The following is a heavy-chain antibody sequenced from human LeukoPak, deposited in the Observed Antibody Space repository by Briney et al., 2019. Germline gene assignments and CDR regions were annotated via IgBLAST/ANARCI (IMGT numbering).Heavy chain of an antibody. D-gene: IGHD5-18*01. CDR1: GYTFTSYY. Sequence: ASVKVSCKASGYTFTSYYMHWVRQAPGQGLEGMGIINPSGGSTSYAQKFQGRVTMTRDTSTSTVYMELSSLRSEDTAVYYCARTDTAMVPHYYYYGMDVWGKGTTVTVSS. CDR2: INPSGGST. CDR3: ARTDTAMVPHYYYYGMDV. J-gene: IGHJ6*04. V-gene: IGHV1-46*01.